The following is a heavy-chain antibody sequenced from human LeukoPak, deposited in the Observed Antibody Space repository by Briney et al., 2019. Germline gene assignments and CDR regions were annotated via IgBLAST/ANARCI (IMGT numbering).Heavy chain of an antibody. CDR2: NK. V-gene: IGHV3-30*19. J-gene: IGHJ4*02. Sequence: GGSLRLFCAASGFTFSSYGIHWVRQAPGKGLEWVAFNKYCADSVKGRFTISRDNSKNTLYLQMNSLRAEDTAVYYCARILSSAWGELGYWGQGTLVTVSS. D-gene: IGHD6-19*01. CDR1: GFTFSSYG. CDR3: ARILSSAWGELGY.